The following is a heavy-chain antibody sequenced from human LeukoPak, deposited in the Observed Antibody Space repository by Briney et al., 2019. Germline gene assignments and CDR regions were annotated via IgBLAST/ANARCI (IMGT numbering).Heavy chain of an antibody. CDR3: ARDGSGWFSDS. V-gene: IGHV3-66*01. CDR1: GFTVSSNY. Sequence: GGSLRLSCAASGFTVSSNYMSWVRQAPGKGLEWVSVIYSGGSTYYADSVKGRFTISRDNAKKSLYLQMNSLRAEDTALYHCARDGSGWFSDSWGQGTLVTVSS. D-gene: IGHD6-19*01. J-gene: IGHJ4*02. CDR2: IYSGGST.